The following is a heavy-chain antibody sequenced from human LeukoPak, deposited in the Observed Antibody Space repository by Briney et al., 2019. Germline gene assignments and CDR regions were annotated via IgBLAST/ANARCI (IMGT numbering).Heavy chain of an antibody. CDR1: GFTFSDYY. V-gene: IGHV3-30*18. CDR2: ISYDGSNN. Sequence: GGSLRLSCAVSGFTFSDYYMNWIRQAPGKGLEWVAVISYDGSNNYYADSVKGRFTISRDNFKNTLYLQMNSLRAEDTAVYYCAKDMYDILTGYDTGRDNWFDPWGQGTLVTVSS. D-gene: IGHD3-9*01. CDR3: AKDMYDILTGYDTGRDNWFDP. J-gene: IGHJ5*02.